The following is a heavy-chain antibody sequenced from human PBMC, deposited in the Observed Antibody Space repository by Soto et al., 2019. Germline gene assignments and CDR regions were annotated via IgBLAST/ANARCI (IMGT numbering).Heavy chain of an antibody. D-gene: IGHD3-22*01. CDR2: INAGNGNT. J-gene: IGHJ4*02. Sequence: ASVKVSCKASGYTFTSYAMHWVRQAPGQRLEWLGWINAGNGNTKYSQKFQGRVTITRDKSTSTAYMELSSLRSEDTAVYYCASAGYYDSSGSYFDYWGQGTLVTVSS. CDR1: GYTFTSYA. CDR3: ASAGYYDSSGSYFDY. V-gene: IGHV1-3*01.